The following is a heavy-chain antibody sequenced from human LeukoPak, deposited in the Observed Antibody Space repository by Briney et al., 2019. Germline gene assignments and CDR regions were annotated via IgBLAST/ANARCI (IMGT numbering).Heavy chain of an antibody. CDR3: AMLRLGELSLLANAYDI. J-gene: IGHJ3*02. Sequence: SETLSLTCDVSGSSVNSDQYWGWMRHSPGAGLEWIGSVHQTGSPYYNLSLGSRVSLSIDSTKNSFSLRLTSVTAADTAVYYCAMLRLGELSLLANAYDIWGQGTMVIVSS. CDR2: VHQTGSP. CDR1: GSSVNSDQY. D-gene: IGHD3-16*02. V-gene: IGHV4-38-2*01.